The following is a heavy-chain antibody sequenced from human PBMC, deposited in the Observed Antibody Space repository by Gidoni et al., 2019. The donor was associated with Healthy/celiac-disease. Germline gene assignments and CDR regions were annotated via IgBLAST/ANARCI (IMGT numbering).Heavy chain of an antibody. Sequence: QVQLVESGGGVVQPGRSLRLSCAASGFTFSSYGMHWVRQAPGKGLEWVEVISYDGSNKYYADSVKGRFTISRDNSKNTLYLQMNSLRAEDTAVYYCAKDHHCSGGSCYSDAFDIWGQGTMVTVSS. CDR1: GFTFSSYG. CDR3: AKDHHCSGGSCYSDAFDI. D-gene: IGHD2-15*01. CDR2: ISYDGSNK. V-gene: IGHV3-30*18. J-gene: IGHJ3*02.